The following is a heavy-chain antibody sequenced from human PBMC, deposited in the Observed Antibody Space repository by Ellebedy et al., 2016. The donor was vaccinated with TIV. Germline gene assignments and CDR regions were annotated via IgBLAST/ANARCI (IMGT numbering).Heavy chain of an antibody. CDR2: ISGDGKNR. D-gene: IGHD2-2*01. CDR1: GSTLDDYA. Sequence: PGGSLRLSFAASGSTLDDYAVHWVRPGPGKGLAWVSLISGDGKNRNFAESVQGRFTISTDNNKNSLYLHMSGLTTEDTAMYYCVKDRRRVTGVPPALPLDYFYVMDFWGQGTTVTVSS. V-gene: IGHV3-43*02. J-gene: IGHJ6*02. CDR3: VKDRRRVTGVPPALPLDYFYVMDF.